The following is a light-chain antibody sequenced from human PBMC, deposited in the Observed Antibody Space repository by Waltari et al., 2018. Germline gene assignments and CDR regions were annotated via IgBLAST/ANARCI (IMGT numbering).Light chain of an antibody. CDR2: GKN. Sequence: SSELTQDPAVSVALGQTVRITCQGDSLSTYYVSWFHQRPGEAPALVIYGKNNRPSGFPDRFSASSSGSTASLTIIGAQAEDEADYYCHSRDSSGDVLIGGGTKLTV. V-gene: IGLV3-19*01. CDR3: HSRDSSGDVL. J-gene: IGLJ2*01. CDR1: SLSTYY.